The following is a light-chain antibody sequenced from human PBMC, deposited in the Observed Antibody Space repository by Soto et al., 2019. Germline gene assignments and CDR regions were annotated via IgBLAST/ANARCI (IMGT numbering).Light chain of an antibody. CDR2: DAS. Sequence: EIVLTQSPATLSLSPGERATLSCRASQSVGTYLVWFQQKSGQAPRLLIYDASNRAAGIPARFTGSGSGTDFTLTISSLEPEDFAVYYCQQRSTWPLTFGGGTKVEIK. J-gene: IGKJ4*01. CDR1: QSVGTY. V-gene: IGKV3-11*01. CDR3: QQRSTWPLT.